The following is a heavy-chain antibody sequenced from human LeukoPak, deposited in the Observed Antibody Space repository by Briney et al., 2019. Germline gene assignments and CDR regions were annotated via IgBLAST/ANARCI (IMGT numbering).Heavy chain of an antibody. J-gene: IGHJ6*03. CDR3: ARGMKVRNYYYYYYYYMDV. CDR2: ISSSGNTI. CDR1: GFTFSDYY. V-gene: IGHV3-11*01. D-gene: IGHD3-10*01. Sequence: MTGGSLRLSCAASGFTFSDYYMSWIRQAPGKGLEWVSYISSSGNTIYYTDSVKGRFTISRDNAKNSLYLQMNSLRAEDTAVYYCARGMKVRNYYYYYYYYMDVWGKGTTVTVSS.